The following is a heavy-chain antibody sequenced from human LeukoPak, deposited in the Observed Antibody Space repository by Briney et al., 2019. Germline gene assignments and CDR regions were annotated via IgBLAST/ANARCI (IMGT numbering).Heavy chain of an antibody. CDR2: ISSNGGST. J-gene: IGHJ4*02. CDR1: GFTFSSYA. CDR3: ARGGFDWLFWYHFDY. Sequence: GGSLRLSCAASGFTFSSYAMHWVRQAPGKGLEYVSAISSNGGSTYYADSVKGRFTISRDNSKNTLYLQMGSLRAEDMAVYYCARGGFDWLFWYHFDYWGQGTLVIVSS. V-gene: IGHV3-64*02. D-gene: IGHD3-9*01.